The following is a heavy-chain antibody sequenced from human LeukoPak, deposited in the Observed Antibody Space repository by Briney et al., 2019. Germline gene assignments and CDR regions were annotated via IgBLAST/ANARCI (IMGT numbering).Heavy chain of an antibody. Sequence: SVKVSCKASGGSFNNYAISWVRQAPGQGLEWMGRIIPIFGIANSAQKFQGRVTITRDTSASTAYMELSSLRSEDTAVYYCARAAAGMGVYWGQGTLVTVSS. J-gene: IGHJ4*02. V-gene: IGHV1-69*04. CDR2: IIPIFGIA. CDR3: ARAAAGMGVY. D-gene: IGHD6-13*01. CDR1: GGSFNNYA.